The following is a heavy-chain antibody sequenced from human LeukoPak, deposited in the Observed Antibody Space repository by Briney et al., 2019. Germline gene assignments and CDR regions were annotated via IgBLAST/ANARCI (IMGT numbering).Heavy chain of an antibody. J-gene: IGHJ4*02. V-gene: IGHV3-21*01. D-gene: IGHD3-22*01. Sequence: GGSLRLSCRTSGFTFGDYALSWFRQAPGKGLEWVSSISSSSSYIYYADSVKGRFTISRDNAKNSLYLQMNSLRAEDTAVYYCAPSSYYYDSSGYYNYWGQGTLVTVSS. CDR2: ISSSSSYI. CDR3: APSSYYYDSSGYYNY. CDR1: GFTFGDYA.